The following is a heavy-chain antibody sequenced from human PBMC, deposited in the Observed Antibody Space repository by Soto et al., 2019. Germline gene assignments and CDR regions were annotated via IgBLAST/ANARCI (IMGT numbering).Heavy chain of an antibody. CDR2: IWYDGSNK. CDR1: GFTFSSYG. V-gene: IGHV3-33*01. D-gene: IGHD3-10*01. Sequence: QVQLVESGGGAVQPGRSLRLSCAASGFTFSSYGMHWVRQAPGKGLEWVAVIWYDGSNKYYADSVKGRFTISRDNSKNTLYLQMNSLRAEDTAVYYCASMVREGYYMDVWGKGTTVTVSS. J-gene: IGHJ6*03. CDR3: ASMVREGYYMDV.